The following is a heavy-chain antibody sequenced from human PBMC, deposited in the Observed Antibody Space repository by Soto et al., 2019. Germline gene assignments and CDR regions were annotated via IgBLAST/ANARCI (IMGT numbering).Heavy chain of an antibody. J-gene: IGHJ4*02. CDR3: ARVARGPGSYAAFVYFDS. CDR2: ISASGTYT. D-gene: IGHD1-26*01. V-gene: IGHV3-11*05. Sequence: PGGSLRLSCATSGFIFSDYYMSWIRQAPGRGLEWVSYISASGTYTHYADSVKGRFTISRDSARNSLYLQMDSLRAEDTAVYYCARVARGPGSYAAFVYFDSWGAGTMVTVYS. CDR1: GFIFSDYY.